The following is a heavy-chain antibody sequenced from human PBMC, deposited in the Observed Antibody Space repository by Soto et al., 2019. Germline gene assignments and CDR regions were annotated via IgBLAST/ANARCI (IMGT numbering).Heavy chain of an antibody. V-gene: IGHV4-59*01. CDR1: SDSISSYY. D-gene: IGHD6-13*01. Sequence: SKTLSLNGTVSSDSISSYYWGWIRQPPGKRLEWIGYISYSGSTDYNPSLKSRVTISGDTSKNQFSLKVSSVTAADTAVYYCARGTSWQLPFDYWGQGTLVTVSS. CDR2: ISYSGST. J-gene: IGHJ4*02. CDR3: ARGTSWQLPFDY.